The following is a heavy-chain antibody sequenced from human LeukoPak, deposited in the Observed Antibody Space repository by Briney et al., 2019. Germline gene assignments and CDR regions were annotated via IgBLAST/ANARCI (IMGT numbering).Heavy chain of an antibody. CDR3: ARGYYSSGWFYPAIRDDY. CDR2: IYYSGST. J-gene: IGHJ4*02. CDR1: GGSISSYY. Sequence: PSETLSLTCTVSGGSISSYYWSWIRQPPGKGLEWIGYIYYSGSTNYNPSLKSRVTISVDTSKNQFSLKLTSVTAADTAVYYCARGYYSSGWFYPAIRDDYWGQGTLVTVSS. D-gene: IGHD6-19*01. V-gene: IGHV4-59*12.